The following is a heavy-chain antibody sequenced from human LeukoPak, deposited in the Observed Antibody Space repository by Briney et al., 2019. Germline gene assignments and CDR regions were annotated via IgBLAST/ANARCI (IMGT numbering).Heavy chain of an antibody. CDR2: ISGSAYST. J-gene: IGHJ3*02. CDR1: GFTFSSYA. D-gene: IGHD3-22*01. CDR3: ARNASGFKLGDAFDI. Sequence: GGSLRLSCAASGFTFSSYAMTWVRQAPGKGLEWISAISGSAYSTSYADSVKGRFTISRDNSKNTLYLQMNSLRAEDTAIYYCARNASGFKLGDAFDIWGQGTMVTVSS. V-gene: IGHV3-23*01.